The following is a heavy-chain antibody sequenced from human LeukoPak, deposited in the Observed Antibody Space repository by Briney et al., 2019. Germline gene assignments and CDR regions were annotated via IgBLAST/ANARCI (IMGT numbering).Heavy chain of an antibody. J-gene: IGHJ6*03. CDR2: IYYSGST. CDR1: GGSISSSSYY. D-gene: IGHD2/OR15-2a*01. V-gene: IGHV4-39*07. Sequence: PSETLSLPCTVSGGSISSSSYYWGWIRQPPGKGLEWIGSIYYSGSTYYNPSLKSRVTISVDTSKNQFSLKLSSVTAADTAVYYCARDEFIDFRSTYCFMDVWGKGTTVTVSS. CDR3: ARDEFIDFRSTYCFMDV.